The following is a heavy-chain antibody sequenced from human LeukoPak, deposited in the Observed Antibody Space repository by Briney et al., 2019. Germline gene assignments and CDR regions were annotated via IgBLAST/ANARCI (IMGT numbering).Heavy chain of an antibody. CDR3: ARGRGDYGDYVLWGYYYYMDV. V-gene: IGHV1-8*03. Sequence: GASVKVSCKASGYTFTSYDINWVRQASGQGLEWMGWMNPNTGNTGYAQKFQGRVTITRNTSISTAYMELSSLRSEDTAVYYCARGRGDYGDYVLWGYYYYMDVWGKGTTVTISS. CDR2: MNPNTGNT. D-gene: IGHD4-17*01. CDR1: GYTFTSYD. J-gene: IGHJ6*03.